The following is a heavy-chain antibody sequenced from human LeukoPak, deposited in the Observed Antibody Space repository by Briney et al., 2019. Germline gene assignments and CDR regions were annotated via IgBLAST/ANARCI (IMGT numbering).Heavy chain of an antibody. CDR1: GYTFTGYY. J-gene: IGHJ5*02. CDR3: ARWDVGGSYYYGSGSLGWFDP. CDR2: INPNSGGT. V-gene: IGHV1-2*02. Sequence: GASVKVSCKASGYTFTGYYMHWVRQAPGQGLEWMGWINPNSGGTNYAQKFQGRVTMTRDTSTSTAYMELSSLRSEDTAVYYCARWDVGGSYYYGSGSLGWFDPWGQGTLVTVSS. D-gene: IGHD3-10*01.